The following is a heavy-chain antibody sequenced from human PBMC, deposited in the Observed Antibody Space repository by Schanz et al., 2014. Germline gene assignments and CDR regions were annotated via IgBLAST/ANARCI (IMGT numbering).Heavy chain of an antibody. CDR2: ISGSGGDT. D-gene: IGHD5-18*01. CDR3: ARGGADSAMAHEY. Sequence: EVQLLESGGGLVQPGGSLRLSCAASGFTFSSYAMSWVRQASGKGLEWVSAISGSGGDTYYADSVKGRFTISRDNAKNTVYLQMTSLRVEDTAVYYCARGGADSAMAHEYWGRGTLVTVSS. V-gene: IGHV3-23*01. J-gene: IGHJ4*02. CDR1: GFTFSSYA.